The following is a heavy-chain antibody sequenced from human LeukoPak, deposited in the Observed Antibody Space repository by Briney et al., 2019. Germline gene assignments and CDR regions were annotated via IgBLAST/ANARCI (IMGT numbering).Heavy chain of an antibody. CDR2: IKHDGSEKQDGSEK. D-gene: IGHD3-9*01. CDR3: AKGAYYDILTGLNFDY. Sequence: GGSLRLSCAASGFTFSQYWMSWVRQAPGKGLEWVANIKHDGSEKQDGSEKNYADSVKGRFTISRDNAKNSLYLQMNSLRAEDTALYYCAKGAYYDILTGLNFDYWGQGTLVTVSS. CDR1: GFTFSQYW. V-gene: IGHV3-7*03. J-gene: IGHJ4*02.